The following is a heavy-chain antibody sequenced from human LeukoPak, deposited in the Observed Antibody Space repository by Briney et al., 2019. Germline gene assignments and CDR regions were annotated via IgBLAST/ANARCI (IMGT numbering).Heavy chain of an antibody. D-gene: IGHD6-13*01. CDR1: GFTFSSYA. J-gene: IGHJ4*02. CDR2: IFGSGGSA. CDR3: ATGRNTSWYIFGD. V-gene: IGHV3-23*01. Sequence: GGSLRLSSAASGFTFSSYAMYWDRQAPGKGLEWVSGIFGSGGSAHYADSVKGRFTISRDNSKNTLYLQMNSLRAEDTAVYYCATGRNTSWYIFGDWGQGSLVTVSS.